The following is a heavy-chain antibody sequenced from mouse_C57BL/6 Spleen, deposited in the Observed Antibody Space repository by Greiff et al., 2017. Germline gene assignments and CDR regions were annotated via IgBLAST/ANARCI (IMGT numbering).Heavy chain of an antibody. V-gene: IGHV5-6*01. CDR1: GFTFSSYG. CDR2: ISSGGSYT. CDR3: ARRDSYYFDY. Sequence: EVHLVESGGDLVKPGGSLKLSCAASGFTFSSYGMSWVRQTPDKRLEWVATISSGGSYTYYPDSVKGRFTITRDNAKNTLYLQMSSLKSEDTAMYYCARRDSYYFDYWGQGTTLTVSS. D-gene: IGHD2-12*01. J-gene: IGHJ2*01.